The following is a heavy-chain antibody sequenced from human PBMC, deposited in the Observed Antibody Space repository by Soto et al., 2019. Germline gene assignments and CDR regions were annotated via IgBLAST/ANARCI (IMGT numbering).Heavy chain of an antibody. CDR2: ISYDGSNK. V-gene: IGHV3-30-3*01. J-gene: IGHJ4*02. CDR3: ATDYYDSSGYSPIDY. Sequence: GGSLRLSCAASGFTFSSYAMHWVRQAPGKGLEWVAVISYDGSNKYYADSVKGRFTISRDNSKNTLYLQMNSLRAEDTAVYYCATDYYDSSGYSPIDYWGQGTLVTVSS. D-gene: IGHD3-22*01. CDR1: GFTFSSYA.